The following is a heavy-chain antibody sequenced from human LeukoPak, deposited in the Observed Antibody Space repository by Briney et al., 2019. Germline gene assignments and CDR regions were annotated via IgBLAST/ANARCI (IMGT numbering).Heavy chain of an antibody. J-gene: IGHJ4*02. CDR3: ASDGDYEY. CDR1: GFTFSSYA. V-gene: IGHV3-30-3*01. Sequence: GGSLRLSCAASGFTFSSYAMHWVRQAPGKGLEWVAVISYDGSNKYYADSVKGRFTISRDNSKNTLYLQMNSLRAEDTAVYYCASDGDYEYWGQGTLVTVSS. CDR2: ISYDGSNK. D-gene: IGHD4-17*01.